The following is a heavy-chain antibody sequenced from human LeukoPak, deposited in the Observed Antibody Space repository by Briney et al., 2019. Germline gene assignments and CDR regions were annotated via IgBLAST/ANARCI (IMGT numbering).Heavy chain of an antibody. J-gene: IGHJ5*02. CDR3: ARHLVVGRFDP. CDR2: IYYSGST. D-gene: IGHD3-10*01. Sequence: SETLSLTCTVSGGSISSYYWSWIRQPPGKGLEWVGYIYYSGSTNYNPSLQSRATISVDTSKNQFSLKLRSMTAADTAVYYCARHLVVGRFDPWGQGTLVTVSS. CDR1: GGSISSYY. V-gene: IGHV4-59*08.